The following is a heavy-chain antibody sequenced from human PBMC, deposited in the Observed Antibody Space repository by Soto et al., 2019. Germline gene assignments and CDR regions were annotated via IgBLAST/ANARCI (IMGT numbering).Heavy chain of an antibody. Sequence: VQLVQSGAEVKKPVSSVKLSCKASGGTFNRYTISWVRQAPGQGLEWMGGIIPIFGTANYAQKFQGRVAIIADESTSAAYMELRSLRSEDTAVYYCALWGFRDGNNSKYNYSGMDVWGQGTTVTVSS. CDR2: IIPIFGTA. D-gene: IGHD1-1*01. V-gene: IGHV1-69*01. CDR3: ALWGFRDGNNSKYNYSGMDV. CDR1: GGTFNRYT. J-gene: IGHJ6*02.